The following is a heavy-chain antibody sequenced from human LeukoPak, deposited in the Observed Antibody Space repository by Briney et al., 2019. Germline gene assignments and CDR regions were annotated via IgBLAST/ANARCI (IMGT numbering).Heavy chain of an antibody. V-gene: IGHV1-24*01. CDR2: FDPEDGET. D-gene: IGHD4-11*01. CDR1: GYTLTELS. J-gene: IGHJ6*03. CDR3: ATSGFTTVTSKWYYYYMDV. Sequence: ASVKVSCKVSGYTLTELSMHWVRQAPGKGLEWMGGFDPEDGETIYAQKFQGRVTMTEDTSTDTAYMELSSLRSEDTAVYYCATSGFTTVTSKWYYYYMDVWGKGTTVTVSS.